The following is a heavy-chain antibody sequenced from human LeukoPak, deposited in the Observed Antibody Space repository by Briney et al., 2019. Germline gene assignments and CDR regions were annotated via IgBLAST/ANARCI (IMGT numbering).Heavy chain of an antibody. V-gene: IGHV1-69*06. CDR2: IIPIFGTA. CDR1: GGTFSSYA. CDR3: AREGDLELRPKGYYYYYMDV. J-gene: IGHJ6*03. D-gene: IGHD1-7*01. Sequence: SVKVSCKASGGTFSSYAISWVRQAPGQGLEWMGGIIPIFGTANYAQKFQGRVTITADKSTSTAYMELSSLRSEDTAVYYCAREGDLELRPKGYYYYYMDVWGKGTTVTVSS.